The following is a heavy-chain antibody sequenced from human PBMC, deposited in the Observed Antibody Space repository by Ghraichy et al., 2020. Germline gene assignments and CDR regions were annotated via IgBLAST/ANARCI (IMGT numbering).Heavy chain of an antibody. D-gene: IGHD2-15*01. Sequence: SETLSLTCTVSGGSISSGGYYWSWIRQHPGKGLEWIGYIYYSGSTYYNPSLKSRVTISVDTSKNQFSLKLSSVTAADTAVYYCARQAKGTGSEFDPWGQGTLVTVSS. CDR2: IYYSGST. CDR3: ARQAKGTGSEFDP. J-gene: IGHJ5*02. CDR1: GGSISSGGYY. V-gene: IGHV4-31*03.